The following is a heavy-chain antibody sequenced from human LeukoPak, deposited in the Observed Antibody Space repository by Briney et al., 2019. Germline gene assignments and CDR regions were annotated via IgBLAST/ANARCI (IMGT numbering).Heavy chain of an antibody. CDR3: AKVTAYYYDSSGYLDY. Sequence: HPGGSLRLSCAASGFTFSSYWMSWVRQAPGKGLEWVANIKQDGSEKYYVDSVKGRFTISRDNAKNSLYLQMNSLRAEDTAVYYCAKVTAYYYDSSGYLDYWGQGTLVTVSS. CDR2: IKQDGSEK. J-gene: IGHJ4*02. CDR1: GFTFSSYW. V-gene: IGHV3-7*03. D-gene: IGHD3-22*01.